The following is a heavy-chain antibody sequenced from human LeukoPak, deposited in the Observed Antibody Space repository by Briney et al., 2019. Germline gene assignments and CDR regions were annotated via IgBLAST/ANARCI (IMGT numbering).Heavy chain of an antibody. Sequence: GGSLRLSCAASGFTFSDYYMSWIRQAPGKGLEWVSYISGSGSTIYYADSVKGRFTISRDNAKNSLYLQMNSLRAEDTAVYYCSRGYSYGLGASDYWGQGTLVTVSS. J-gene: IGHJ4*02. CDR2: ISGSGSTI. V-gene: IGHV3-11*04. D-gene: IGHD5-18*01. CDR1: GFTFSDYY. CDR3: SRGYSYGLGASDY.